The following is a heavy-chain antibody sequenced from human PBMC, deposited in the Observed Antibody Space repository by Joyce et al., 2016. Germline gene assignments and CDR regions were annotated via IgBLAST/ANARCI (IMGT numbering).Heavy chain of an antibody. CDR3: AKILTATYSSGWFLDY. J-gene: IGHJ4*02. CDR1: GLTLSNYG. Sequence: QVQLVESGGGVVQPGRSLRLSCAASGLTLSNYGVHWGRQAAGKGLEWVAVISYDGMYKYYADSVKGRFTISRDNSKNTVFLEMNSRRAEDTAVYYCAKILTATYSSGWFLDYWGQGTLVTVSS. CDR2: ISYDGMYK. V-gene: IGHV3-30*18. D-gene: IGHD6-25*01.